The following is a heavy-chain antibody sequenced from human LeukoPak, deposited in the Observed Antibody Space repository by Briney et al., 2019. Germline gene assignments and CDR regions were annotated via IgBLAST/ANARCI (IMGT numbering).Heavy chain of an antibody. D-gene: IGHD3-16*01. Sequence: GGSLRLSCAASGFTFSSYSMNWVRQAPGKGLEWVSYISSLSGTINYADSVKGRFIISRDNAKNSMFLQMNSLRAEDTAVYYCVRDQGGAVSYWGQGTLVTVSS. CDR3: VRDQGGAVSY. J-gene: IGHJ4*02. V-gene: IGHV3-48*01. CDR2: ISSLSGTI. CDR1: GFTFSSYS.